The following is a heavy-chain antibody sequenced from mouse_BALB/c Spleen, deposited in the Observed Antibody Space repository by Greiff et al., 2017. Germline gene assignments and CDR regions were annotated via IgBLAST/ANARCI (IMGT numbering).Heavy chain of an antibody. CDR1: GFNIKDTY. D-gene: IGHD2-4*01. Sequence: VQLKESGAELVKPGASVKLSCTASGFNIKDTYMHWVKQRPEQGLEWIGRIDPANGNTKYDPKFQGKATITADTSSNTAYLQLSSLTSEDTAVYYCAPYDYDVDYWGQGTTLTVSS. CDR3: APYDYDVDY. V-gene: IGHV14-3*02. J-gene: IGHJ2*01. CDR2: IDPANGNT.